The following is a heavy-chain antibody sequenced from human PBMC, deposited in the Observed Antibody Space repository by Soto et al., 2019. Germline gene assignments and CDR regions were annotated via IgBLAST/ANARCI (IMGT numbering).Heavy chain of an antibody. CDR3: ARDNGDRGYDYIDY. Sequence: QVQLVQSGAEVKKPGASVKVSCKASGYTFTNYGISWVRQAPGQGLEWMGWISAYNGNTNYARELQGRVTMTTDTSTSTAYMELRSMRSDDTVAYYCARDNGDRGYDYIDYWGQGTLVIVSS. J-gene: IGHJ4*02. D-gene: IGHD5-12*01. CDR1: GYTFTNYG. V-gene: IGHV1-18*01. CDR2: ISAYNGNT.